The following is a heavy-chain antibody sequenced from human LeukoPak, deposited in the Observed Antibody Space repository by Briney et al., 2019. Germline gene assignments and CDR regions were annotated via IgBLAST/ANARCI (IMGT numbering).Heavy chain of an antibody. CDR1: GYTFSAYY. Sequence: ASVKVSCKASGYTFSAYYMHWVRQAPGQGLEWMGWINPKGGGTNYAQNFQGRVTMTRDTSISTVYMELSSLTSDDTAVYYCARVYVWGSYRFFDYWGQGTLVTVSS. J-gene: IGHJ4*02. CDR2: INPKGGGT. CDR3: ARVYVWGSYRFFDY. V-gene: IGHV1-2*02. D-gene: IGHD3-16*02.